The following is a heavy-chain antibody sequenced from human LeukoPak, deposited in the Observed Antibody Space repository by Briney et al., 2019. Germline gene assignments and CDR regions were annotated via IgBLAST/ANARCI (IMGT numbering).Heavy chain of an antibody. CDR2: TYYRSKWYN. D-gene: IGHD3-10*01. V-gene: IGHV6-1*01. Sequence: SQTLPLTFAISGDSVSNNSAAWNWLRQSPSRGLEWLGSTYYRSKWYNDYAVSVKSRITINPDTSKNQFSLQLNSVTPEDTAVYYCARAITMVRGAIEGFDYWGQGTLVTVSS. CDR1: GDSVSNNSAA. CDR3: ARAITMVRGAIEGFDY. J-gene: IGHJ4*02.